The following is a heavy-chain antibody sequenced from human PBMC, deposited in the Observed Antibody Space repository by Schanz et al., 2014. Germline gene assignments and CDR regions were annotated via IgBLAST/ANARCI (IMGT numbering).Heavy chain of an antibody. J-gene: IGHJ5*02. CDR1: GGTFNSYT. Sequence: QVQLVQSGAEVKKPGSSMKVSCKASGGTFNSYTISWIRQAPGQGLEWMGRIIPVLAIADYAQRFQGRVTITADKSSDTAYMELSSLRSEDTAVYYCAREVGLYDRGWFDPWGQGTLVTVSS. V-gene: IGHV1-69*08. CDR2: IIPVLAIA. CDR3: AREVGLYDRGWFDP. D-gene: IGHD3-22*01.